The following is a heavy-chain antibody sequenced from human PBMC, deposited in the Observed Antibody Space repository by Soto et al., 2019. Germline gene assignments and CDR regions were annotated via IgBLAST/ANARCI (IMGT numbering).Heavy chain of an antibody. CDR2: IIPIFATP. CDR1: GAIFSSYA. Sequence: ASVKVSCKASGAIFSSYAVSWVRQVPGQGLEWMGGIIPIFATPKYGQKFRDRVTITADESTSTAYMELSSLRSDDTAVYYCARARYGAFVTWFDSWGQVTPVTSSS. D-gene: IGHD5-18*01. J-gene: IGHJ5*01. CDR3: ARARYGAFVTWFDS. V-gene: IGHV1-69*13.